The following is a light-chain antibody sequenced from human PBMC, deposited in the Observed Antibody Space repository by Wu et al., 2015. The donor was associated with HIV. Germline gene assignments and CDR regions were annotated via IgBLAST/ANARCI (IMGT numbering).Light chain of an antibody. Sequence: EIVLTQSPDTLSLSPGERATLSCRASQSVSSSYLAWHQQKPGQAPRLVIFGASSRATGIPDRFSGTGSGTDFTLTISRLKPEDFAVYYCQQYGSSPYTFGQGTKLEIK. CDR2: GAS. J-gene: IGKJ2*01. CDR3: QQYGSSPYT. V-gene: IGKV3-20*01. CDR1: QSVSSSY.